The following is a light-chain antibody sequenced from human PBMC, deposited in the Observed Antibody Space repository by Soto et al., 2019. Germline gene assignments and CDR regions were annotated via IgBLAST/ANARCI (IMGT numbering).Light chain of an antibody. J-gene: IGLJ1*01. CDR3: QSYGTSLSGLYV. CDR1: SSNIGAGQD. Sequence: YVLTQPRSVSGAPGQRVTISCTGTSSNIGAGQDVHWYRQLPGAAPKFLISDSNNRASGVPDRFSVSKSGASASLAITGLRAEDEGDYFCQSYGTSLSGLYVFGTGTKVTVL. V-gene: IGLV1-40*01. CDR2: DSN.